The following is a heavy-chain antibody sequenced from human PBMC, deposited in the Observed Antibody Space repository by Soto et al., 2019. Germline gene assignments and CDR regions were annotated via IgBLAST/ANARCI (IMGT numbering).Heavy chain of an antibody. Sequence: EASVKVSCKASGYTFTSYGISWVRQAPGQGLEWMGWISAYNGNTNYAQKLQGRVTMTTDTSTSTAYMELRSLRSDDTAVYYCAREGGGHYGDYYFDYWGQGTLVTVSS. V-gene: IGHV1-18*01. J-gene: IGHJ4*02. CDR1: GYTFTSYG. CDR3: AREGGGHYGDYYFDY. CDR2: ISAYNGNT. D-gene: IGHD4-17*01.